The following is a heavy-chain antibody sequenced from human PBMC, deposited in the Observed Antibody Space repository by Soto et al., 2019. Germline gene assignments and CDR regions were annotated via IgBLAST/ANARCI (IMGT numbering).Heavy chain of an antibody. CDR3: ASYYYYYGMDV. J-gene: IGHJ6*02. CDR1: GFTFSSYG. CDR2: IWYDGSNK. V-gene: IGHV3-33*01. Sequence: QVQLVESGGGVVQPGRSLRLSCAASGFTFSSYGMHWVRQAPGKGLEWVAVIWYDGSNKYYADSVKGRFTISRDNSKNTLYLQMNSLRAEDTAVYYCASYYYYYGMDVWGQGTTVTVSS.